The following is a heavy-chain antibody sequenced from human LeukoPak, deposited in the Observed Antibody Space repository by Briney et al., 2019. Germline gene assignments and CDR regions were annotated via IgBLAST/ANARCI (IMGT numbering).Heavy chain of an antibody. CDR1: GGTFSSYA. J-gene: IGHJ6*02. CDR3: ARESCSSTSCYYYYGMDV. CDR2: IIPILGIA. V-gene: IGHV1-69*04. Sequence: ASVKASCKASGGTFSSYAISWVRQAPGQGLEWMGRIIPILGIANYAQKFQGRVTITADKSTSTAYMELSSLRSEDTAVYYCARESCSSTSCYYYYGMDVWGQGTTVTVSS. D-gene: IGHD2-2*01.